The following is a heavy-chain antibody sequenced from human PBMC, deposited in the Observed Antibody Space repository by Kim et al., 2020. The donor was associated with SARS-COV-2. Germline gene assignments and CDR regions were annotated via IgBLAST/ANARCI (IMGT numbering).Heavy chain of an antibody. D-gene: IGHD2-15*01. J-gene: IGHJ5*02. CDR2: T. Sequence: TTYAQKFQGRVTMTRDTSTSTVYMELSSLRSEDTAVYYCARGPHRIWFDPWGQGTLVTVSS. CDR3: ARGPHRIWFDP. V-gene: IGHV1-46*01.